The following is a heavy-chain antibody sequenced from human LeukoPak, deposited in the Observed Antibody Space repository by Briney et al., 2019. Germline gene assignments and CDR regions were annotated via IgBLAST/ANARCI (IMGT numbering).Heavy chain of an antibody. Sequence: PGGSLRLSCVISGLPFNSFWTHWVRQAPGEGLVWVSRINSDGSSSAYADSVEGRFTISRNDAKNVLYLHMNSLRADDTAVYYCAICFSGCDYWGQGTLVTVSS. CDR1: GLPFNSFW. J-gene: IGHJ4*02. CDR3: AICFSGCDY. V-gene: IGHV3-74*01. CDR2: INSDGSSS. D-gene: IGHD2-21*01.